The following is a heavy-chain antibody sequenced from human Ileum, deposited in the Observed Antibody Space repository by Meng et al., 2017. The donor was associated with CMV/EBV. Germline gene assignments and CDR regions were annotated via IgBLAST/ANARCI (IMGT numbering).Heavy chain of an antibody. CDR2: ISAYNGNT. CDR1: FTSYG. V-gene: IGHV1-18*01. CDR3: ARGTPYCSSTSCYRSWFDP. Sequence: FTSYGIRWVRQAPGQGLEWMGWISAYNGNTNYAQKLQGRVTMTTDTSTSTAYMELRSLRSDDTAVYYCARGTPYCSSTSCYRSWFDPWGQGTLVTVSS. J-gene: IGHJ5*02. D-gene: IGHD2-2*01.